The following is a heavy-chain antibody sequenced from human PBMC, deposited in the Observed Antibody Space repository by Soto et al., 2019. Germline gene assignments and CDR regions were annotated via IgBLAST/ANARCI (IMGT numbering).Heavy chain of an antibody. D-gene: IGHD3-10*01. CDR2: ISDSGGST. V-gene: IGHV3-23*01. J-gene: IGHJ4*02. Sequence: GGSMRLSCAASGFTFSSYAMSWVRQAPGKGLEWVSGISDSGGSTYYADSVKGRFTISRDNSKNTLYLQMNSLRAEDTAVYYCAKGTYYYGSAPYYFDYWGQGTLVTVSS. CDR3: AKGTYYYGSAPYYFDY. CDR1: GFTFSSYA.